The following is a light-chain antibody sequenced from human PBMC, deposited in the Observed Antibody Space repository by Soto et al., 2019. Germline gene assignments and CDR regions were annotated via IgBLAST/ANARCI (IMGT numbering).Light chain of an antibody. CDR3: QQYRDSPGT. Sequence: EIVLTQSPATLSLSPGERATLSCRASHVVRPNFLAWYQQKPGQAPRLLIYDASSRATGIPDRFSGSGSGTDFTLTISRLEPEDFAVYYCQQYRDSPGTCGPGTKVDIQ. V-gene: IGKV3-20*01. CDR2: DAS. J-gene: IGKJ3*01. CDR1: HVVRPNF.